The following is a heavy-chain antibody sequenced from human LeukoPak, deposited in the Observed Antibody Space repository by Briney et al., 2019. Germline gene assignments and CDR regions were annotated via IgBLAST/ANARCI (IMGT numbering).Heavy chain of an antibody. J-gene: IGHJ4*02. CDR3: ARDGYCSGGSCYSDY. Sequence: PGGSLRLSCAASGFTVSSNYMSWVRQAPGKGLEWVSVIYSGGSTYYADSVTGRFTISRDNSKDTLYLQMNSLRAEDTAVYYCARDGYCSGGSCYSDYRGQGTLVTVSS. CDR1: GFTVSSNY. CDR2: IYSGGST. V-gene: IGHV3-66*01. D-gene: IGHD2-15*01.